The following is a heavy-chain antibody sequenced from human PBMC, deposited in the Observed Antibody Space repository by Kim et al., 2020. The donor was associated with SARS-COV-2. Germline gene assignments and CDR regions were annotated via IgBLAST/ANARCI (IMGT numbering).Heavy chain of an antibody. CDR2: IYYSGST. CDR1: GGSISSGGYY. D-gene: IGHD3-16*01. CDR3: ARSEGDQGNYFDY. V-gene: IGHV4-31*03. Sequence: SETLSLTCTVSGGSISSGGYYWSWIRQHPGKGLEWIGYIYYSGSTYYNPSLKSRFTISVDTSKNQFSLKLSSVTAADTAVYYCARSEGDQGNYFDYWGQGTLVTVSS. J-gene: IGHJ4*02.